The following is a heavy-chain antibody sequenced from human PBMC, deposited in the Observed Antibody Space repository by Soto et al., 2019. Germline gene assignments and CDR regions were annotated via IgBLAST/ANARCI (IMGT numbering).Heavy chain of an antibody. CDR1: GGSISSTGYY. V-gene: IGHV4-39*01. Sequence: SETLSLTCNVSGGSISSTGYYWGWIRQPPGKGLEWIGTFYHSGTSYYIPSLKSRVTISVDTSKNQFSLKLSSVTAADTAVYYCARGIAAAGDFDYWGQGTLVTVSS. CDR2: FYHSGTS. CDR3: ARGIAAAGDFDY. D-gene: IGHD6-13*01. J-gene: IGHJ4*02.